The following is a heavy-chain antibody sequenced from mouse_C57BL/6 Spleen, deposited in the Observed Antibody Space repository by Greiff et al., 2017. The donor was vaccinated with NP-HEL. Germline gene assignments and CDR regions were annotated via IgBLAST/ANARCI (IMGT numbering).Heavy chain of an antibody. J-gene: IGHJ3*01. CDR2: IDPSDSYT. Sequence: QVQLQQPGAELVMPGASVKLSCKASGYTFTSYWMHWVKQRPGQGLEWIGEIDPSDSYTNYNQKFKGKSTLTVDKSSSTAYMQLSSLTSEDSAVYYCASNYYGSSYPWDVGAWFAYWGQGTLVTVSA. D-gene: IGHD1-1*01. CDR3: ASNYYGSSYPWDVGAWFAY. V-gene: IGHV1-69*01. CDR1: GYTFTSYW.